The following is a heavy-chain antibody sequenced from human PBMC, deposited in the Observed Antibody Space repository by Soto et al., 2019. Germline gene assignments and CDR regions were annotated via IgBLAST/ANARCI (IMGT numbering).Heavy chain of an antibody. Sequence: EVQLLESGGGLVQPGGSLRLSCAASGFTFAGYAMNWVRQAPGRGLEWVAGILSDGGTKYYADPVKGRFTISRDNSKNILYLQMSSLRAYDTALYYCAKDFRPDGKYDLDYWGQGTPVVVCS. V-gene: IGHV3-23*01. J-gene: IGHJ4*02. D-gene: IGHD3-3*01. CDR3: AKDFRPDGKYDLDY. CDR1: GFTFAGYA. CDR2: ILSDGGTK.